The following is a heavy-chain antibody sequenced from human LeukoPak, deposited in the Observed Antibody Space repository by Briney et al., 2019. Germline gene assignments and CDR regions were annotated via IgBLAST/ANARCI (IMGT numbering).Heavy chain of an antibody. Sequence: SETLSLTCTVSGGSISSGGYYWSWIRQHPGKGLEWIGYIYYSGSTYYNPSLKSRVTISVDRSKNQFSLKLSSVTAADTAVYYCARDPYDSSGYLDNWGQGTLVTVSS. D-gene: IGHD3-22*01. CDR1: GGSISSGGYY. CDR2: IYYSGST. J-gene: IGHJ4*02. CDR3: ARDPYDSSGYLDN. V-gene: IGHV4-31*03.